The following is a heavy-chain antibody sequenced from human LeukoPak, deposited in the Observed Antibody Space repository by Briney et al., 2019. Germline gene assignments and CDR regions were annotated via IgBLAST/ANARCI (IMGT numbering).Heavy chain of an antibody. CDR2: ISYSGST. CDR1: GGSISSSGYY. Sequence: SETLSLTCTVSGGSISSSGYYWGWIRQPPGKGLEWIGSISYSGSTDYNPSLRSRVIISADTSKNQFSLKLRSVNAADTAVYYCARRGAHCSSTSCYPYFDYWGQGTLVTVSS. D-gene: IGHD2-2*01. V-gene: IGHV4-39*01. J-gene: IGHJ4*02. CDR3: ARRGAHCSSTSCYPYFDY.